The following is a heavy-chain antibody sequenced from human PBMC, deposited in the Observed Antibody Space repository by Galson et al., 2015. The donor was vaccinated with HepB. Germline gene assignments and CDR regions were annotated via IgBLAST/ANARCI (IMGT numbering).Heavy chain of an antibody. CDR2: INPSGGST. D-gene: IGHD3-3*01. CDR3: ARVGLRFLEWENSPFDY. J-gene: IGHJ4*02. V-gene: IGHV1-46*01. CDR1: GSTFTSYY. Sequence: SVKVSCKASGSTFTSYYMHWVRQAPGQGLEWMGIINPSGGSTSYAQKFQGRVTMTRDTSTSTVYMELSSLRSEDTAVYYCARVGLRFLEWENSPFDYWGQGTLVTVSS.